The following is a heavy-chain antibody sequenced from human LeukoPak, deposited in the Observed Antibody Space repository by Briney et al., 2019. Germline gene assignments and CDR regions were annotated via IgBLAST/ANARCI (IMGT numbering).Heavy chain of an antibody. V-gene: IGHV3-33*01. CDR3: ARERPDDAFDI. CDR2: IWYDGSKK. Sequence: GALRPSCAASGFTFSDYGIHWVRQAPGKGLEWVAVIWYDGSKKYYADSVKGRFTISRDNSRNTLYLQMNSLRAEDTAVYYCARERPDDAFDIWGQGTMVTVSS. CDR1: GFTFSDYG. J-gene: IGHJ3*02.